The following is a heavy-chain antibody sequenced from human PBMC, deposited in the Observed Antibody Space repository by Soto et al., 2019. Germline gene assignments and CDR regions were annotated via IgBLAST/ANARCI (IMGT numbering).Heavy chain of an antibody. Sequence: ASVKVSCKASGGTFSSYAISWVRQAPGQGLEWMGGIIPIFGTANYAQKFQGRVTITADESTSTAYMELSSLRSEDTAVYYCARDGADSSGYYLGYFDYWGQGTLVTVSS. CDR3: ARDGADSSGYYLGYFDY. J-gene: IGHJ4*02. D-gene: IGHD3-22*01. CDR2: IIPIFGTA. V-gene: IGHV1-69*13. CDR1: GGTFSSYA.